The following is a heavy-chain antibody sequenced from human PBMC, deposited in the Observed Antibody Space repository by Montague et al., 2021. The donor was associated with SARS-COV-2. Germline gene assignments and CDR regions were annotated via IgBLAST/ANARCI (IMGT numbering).Heavy chain of an antibody. D-gene: IGHD3-9*01. V-gene: IGHV3-33*05. J-gene: IGHJ6*02. CDR3: ARDPKYYDILTGYLIARSYYYYYGMDV. Sequence: SQRLSCAASGFTFSSYGMHWVRQAPGKGLEWVAVISYDGSNKYYADSVKGRFTISRDNSKNTLYLQMNSLRAEDTAVYYCARDPKYYDILTGYLIARSYYYYYGMDVWGQGTTVTVSS. CDR2: ISYDGSNK. CDR1: GFTFSSYG.